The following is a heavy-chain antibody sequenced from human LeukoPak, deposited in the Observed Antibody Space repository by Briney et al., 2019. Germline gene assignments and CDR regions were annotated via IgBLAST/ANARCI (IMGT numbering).Heavy chain of an antibody. CDR3: ARGRWLSSRWSFAY. Sequence: SQTLSLTCAISGDSVSSNTAAWNWIRQSRSGGLEWLGRTVYRYQWYKEYEASVQSRITNNPDTSKNQCSRQLDSVTPEDTAVYYCARGRWLSSRWSFAYWGQGTLVTVSS. CDR1: GDSVSSNTAA. D-gene: IGHD6-19*01. V-gene: IGHV6-1*01. CDR2: TVYRYQWYK. J-gene: IGHJ4*02.